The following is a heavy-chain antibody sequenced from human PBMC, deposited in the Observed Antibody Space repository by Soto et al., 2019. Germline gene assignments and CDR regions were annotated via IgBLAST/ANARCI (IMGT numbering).Heavy chain of an antibody. CDR3: AHRVLRTVFGLVTTTAIYFDF. CDR1: GFSLTTSGVG. D-gene: IGHD3-3*01. V-gene: IGHV2-5*02. J-gene: IGHJ4*01. CDR2: IYWDDDK. Sequence: QITLKESGPTVVKPTETLTLTCTFSGFSLTTSGVGVGWVRQSPGKAPEWLALIYWDDDKRYSTSLKSRHTITKDTSKNQVVLTMANVDPADTATYYCAHRVLRTVFGLVTTTAIYFDFWGHGTPVVVSS.